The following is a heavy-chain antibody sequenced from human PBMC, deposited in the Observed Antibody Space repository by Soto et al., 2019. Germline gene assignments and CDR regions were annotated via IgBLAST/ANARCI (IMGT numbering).Heavy chain of an antibody. Sequence: ASVKVSCKASGYSFTNNDVTWVRQATGQGLEWMRWMNPGSGDTGSAQKFQGVVTMTRDISIATAYMELSSLRSDDTAIYYCARMATFGSLNWFDPWGQGALVTVAS. CDR1: GYSFTNND. CDR3: ARMATFGSLNWFDP. D-gene: IGHD3-16*01. V-gene: IGHV1-8*01. CDR2: MNPGSGDT. J-gene: IGHJ5*02.